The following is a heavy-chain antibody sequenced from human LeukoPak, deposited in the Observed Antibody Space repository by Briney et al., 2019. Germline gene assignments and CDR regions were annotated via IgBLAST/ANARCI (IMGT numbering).Heavy chain of an antibody. V-gene: IGHV4-31*03. Sequence: SETLSLTCTVSGGSISSGDYYWSWIRQHPGKGLEWIGYISYSGSTYYSPSLKGRVTISVATSKNQFSLILTSVTAADTAVYYCARTSIVVSAGRYYFDPWGQGTLVTVSS. CDR1: GGSISSGDYY. CDR2: ISYSGST. CDR3: ARTSIVVSAGRYYFDP. J-gene: IGHJ5*02. D-gene: IGHD1-26*01.